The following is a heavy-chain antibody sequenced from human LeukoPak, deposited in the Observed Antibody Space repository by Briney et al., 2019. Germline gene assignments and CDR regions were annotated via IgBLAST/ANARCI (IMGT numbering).Heavy chain of an antibody. D-gene: IGHD4-17*01. CDR3: ARPGRVGDYRC. J-gene: IGHJ4*02. CDR1: EYTFTSYY. CDR2: INPNSGST. Sequence: ASVKVSCKASEYTFTSYYMHWVRQAPGQGLEWVGWINPNSGSTSYAQKFQGRVTITRDMSTSTVYMELSSLRSEDTAVYYCARPGRVGDYRCWGQGTLVTVSS. V-gene: IGHV1-46*01.